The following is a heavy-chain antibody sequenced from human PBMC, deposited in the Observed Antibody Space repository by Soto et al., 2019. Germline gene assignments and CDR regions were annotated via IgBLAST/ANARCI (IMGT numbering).Heavy chain of an antibody. Sequence: SETLSLTCTVSGGSISSGGYYWSWIRQHPGKGLEWIGYIYYSGSTYYNPSLKSRVTISVDTSKNQFSLKLSSVTAADTAVYYCARDKARRSPPYDYICGSYHPDAFDIGGQGIMVNVSS. CDR1: GGSISSGGYY. CDR3: ARDKARRSPPYDYICGSYHPDAFDI. CDR2: IYYSGST. J-gene: IGHJ3*02. D-gene: IGHD3-16*02. V-gene: IGHV4-31*03.